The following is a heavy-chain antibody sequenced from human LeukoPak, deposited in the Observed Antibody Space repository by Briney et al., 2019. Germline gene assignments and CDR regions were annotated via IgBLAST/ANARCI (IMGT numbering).Heavy chain of an antibody. V-gene: IGHV4-59*01. D-gene: IGHD3-22*01. Sequence: SETLSLTCSVSGASISGYYYNWIRQPPGKGLEWIGYVYYSGITNFNPSLKSRVTMSVDTSKNQFSLNMRSVTAADTAVYYCATAMLSSGYSTWGQGTLVTVSS. J-gene: IGHJ5*02. CDR2: VYYSGIT. CDR1: GASISGYY. CDR3: ATAMLSSGYST.